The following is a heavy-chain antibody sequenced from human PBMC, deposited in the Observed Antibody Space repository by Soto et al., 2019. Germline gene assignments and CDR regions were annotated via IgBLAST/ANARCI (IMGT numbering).Heavy chain of an antibody. V-gene: IGHV1-18*01. Sequence: ASVKVSCKASGYTFTSYGISWVRQAPGQGLEWMGWISAYNGNTNYAQKLQGRVTMTTDTSTSIAYMELRSLRSDDTAVYYCAREMGVGVNYGMDVWGQGTTVTVSS. D-gene: IGHD1-26*01. CDR3: AREMGVGVNYGMDV. CDR2: ISAYNGNT. J-gene: IGHJ6*02. CDR1: GYTFTSYG.